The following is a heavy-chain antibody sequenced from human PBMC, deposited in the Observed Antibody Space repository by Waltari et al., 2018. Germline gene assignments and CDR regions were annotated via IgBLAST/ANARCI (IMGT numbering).Heavy chain of an antibody. V-gene: IGHV3-43*01. CDR1: GFIFDDFT. CDR3: VKDIGGSDS. Sequence: EVHLVESGGAVVQPGGSLRLPCEASGFIFDDFTMHWVRQPPGKGLEWVSLISWDGDLTYYGDSVKGRFTISRDNSKDSLYLQMNSLRSEDTALYYCVKDIGGSDSWGQGTPVTVSS. J-gene: IGHJ4*02. CDR2: ISWDGDLT.